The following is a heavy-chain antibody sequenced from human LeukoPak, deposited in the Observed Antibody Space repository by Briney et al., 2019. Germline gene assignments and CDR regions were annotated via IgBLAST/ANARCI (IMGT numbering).Heavy chain of an antibody. D-gene: IGHD2-8*01. J-gene: IGHJ3*02. CDR1: GGSISSGGYY. CDR2: IYYSGST. CDR3: ARILGYCTNGVCYNFAFDI. V-gene: IGHV4-31*03. Sequence: PSETLSLTCTVSGGSISSGGYYWSWIRQHPGKGLEWIAYIYYSGSTYYNPSLKSRVTISVDTSKNQFSLKLSSVTAADTAVYYCARILGYCTNGVCYNFAFDIWGQGTMVTVSS.